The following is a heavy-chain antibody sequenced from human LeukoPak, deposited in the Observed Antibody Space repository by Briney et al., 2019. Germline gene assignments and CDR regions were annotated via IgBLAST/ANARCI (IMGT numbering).Heavy chain of an antibody. Sequence: GASVKVSCKASGGTFSSYAISWVRQAPGQGLEWMGGIIPIFGTANYAQKFQGRVTITADKSTSTAYMELSSLRSEDTAVYYCARDWDGSGSYYIYWGQGTLVTVSS. CDR3: ARDWDGSGSYYIY. V-gene: IGHV1-69*06. CDR2: IIPIFGTA. CDR1: GGTFSSYA. J-gene: IGHJ4*02. D-gene: IGHD3-10*01.